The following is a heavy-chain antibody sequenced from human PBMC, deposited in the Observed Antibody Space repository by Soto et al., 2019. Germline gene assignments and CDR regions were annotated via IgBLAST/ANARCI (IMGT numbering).Heavy chain of an antibody. CDR1: GGTFSSYA. D-gene: IGHD6-19*01. CDR2: IIPIFGTA. Sequence: QVQLVQSGAEVKKPGSSVKVSCKASGGTFSSYAISWVRQAPGQGLEWMGGIIPIFGTANYAQKFQGRVTITADESTSTAYMELSSLRSEDTAVYYCARGLNSSGWYLGSYYYYGMDVWGQGTTVTVSS. J-gene: IGHJ6*02. V-gene: IGHV1-69*01. CDR3: ARGLNSSGWYLGSYYYYGMDV.